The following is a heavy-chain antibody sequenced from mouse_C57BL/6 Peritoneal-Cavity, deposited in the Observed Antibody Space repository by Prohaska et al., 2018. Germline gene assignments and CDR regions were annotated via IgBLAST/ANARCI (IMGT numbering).Heavy chain of an antibody. V-gene: IGHV1-9*01. CDR3: AGGYPAWFAY. D-gene: IGHD2-2*01. CDR1: FTGYW. J-gene: IGHJ3*01. CDR2: ILPGSGNT. Sequence: FTGYWIEWVKHRPEHGLEWIGEILPGSGNTNYNEKLKGKATFTADTSSNTAYMQLSSLTTEDSAIYYCAGGYPAWFAYWGQGTLVTVSA.